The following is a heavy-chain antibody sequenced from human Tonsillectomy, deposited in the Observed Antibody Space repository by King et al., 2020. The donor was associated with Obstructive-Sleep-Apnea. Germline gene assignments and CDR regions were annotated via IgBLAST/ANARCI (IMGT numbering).Heavy chain of an antibody. J-gene: IGHJ3*02. Sequence: VQLVQSGAEVKKPGASVKLSCKASGYTFTTYAMHLVRQAPGQRLEWIVWLNVVNCNTKYSPKFEGSVTITRDTSASTAYMELSSLRSEDTAVYYCARDHYDSSGYYYEGDAFDIWGQGTMVTVSS. V-gene: IGHV1-3*01. CDR3: ARDHYDSSGYYYEGDAFDI. D-gene: IGHD3-22*01. CDR2: LNVVNCNT. CDR1: GYTFTTYA.